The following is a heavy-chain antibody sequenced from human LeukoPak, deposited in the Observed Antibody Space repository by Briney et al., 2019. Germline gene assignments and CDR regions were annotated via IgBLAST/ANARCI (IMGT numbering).Heavy chain of an antibody. CDR2: ISSISSYI. D-gene: IGHD4-17*01. Sequence: GRTLRLSRAPSIFTLSSYSTNWVRPAPRRGLEWVSSISSISSYIYYADSVKGRFTISRDNPKNTLYLHMNSLRAEDTAVYYCERDPRPQSVRPITVTTYYWGQGTLVSVSS. J-gene: IGHJ4*02. CDR3: ERDPRPQSVRPITVTTYY. CDR1: IFTLSSYS. V-gene: IGHV3-21*01.